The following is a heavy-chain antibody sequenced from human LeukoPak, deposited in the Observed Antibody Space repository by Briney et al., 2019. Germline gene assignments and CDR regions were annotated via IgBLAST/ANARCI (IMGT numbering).Heavy chain of an antibody. V-gene: IGHV3-48*02. Sequence: GGSLRLSCTASGFTFSDYTMNWVRQAPGKGLEWVSYISSSSSTIYYADSAKGRFTISRDNAKNSLYLQMNSLRDEDTAVYYCARDLSGTESVWGQGTLVTVSS. CDR3: ARDLSGTESV. J-gene: IGHJ4*02. CDR2: ISSSSSTI. D-gene: IGHD5-12*01. CDR1: GFTFSDYT.